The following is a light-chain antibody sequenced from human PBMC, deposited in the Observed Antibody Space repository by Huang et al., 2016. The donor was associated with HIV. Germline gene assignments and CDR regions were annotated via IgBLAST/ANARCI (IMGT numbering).Light chain of an antibody. V-gene: IGKV1-16*01. CDR2: ATS. CDR1: QDISDY. Sequence: DIQMTQSPSSLSASVGDRVTITCRASQDISDYLAWFQQKPGKAPKSLFFATSTLHSGVPSRFSGSGSGTAFTLTINNLQPEDFATYYCQQYSDYPRTFGQGTKLDIK. J-gene: IGKJ2*01. CDR3: QQYSDYPRT.